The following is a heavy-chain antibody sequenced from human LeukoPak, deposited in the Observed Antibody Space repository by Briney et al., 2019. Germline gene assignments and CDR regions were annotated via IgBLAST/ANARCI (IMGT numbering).Heavy chain of an antibody. J-gene: IGHJ6*02. CDR3: ARDPHYYYYGLDV. CDR2: ISSSSSTI. CDR1: GFTFSDYY. V-gene: IGHV3-11*01. Sequence: GGSLRLSCAASGFTFSDYYMSWIRQAPGKGLEWASYISSSSSTIYYAHYVKGRFTISRDNAKNSLYLQMNSVRAEDTAVYYCARDPHYYYYGLDVWGQGTTVTVSS.